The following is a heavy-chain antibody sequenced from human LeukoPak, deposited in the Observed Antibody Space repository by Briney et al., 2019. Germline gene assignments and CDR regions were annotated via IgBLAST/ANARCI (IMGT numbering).Heavy chain of an antibody. J-gene: IGHJ4*02. CDR3: ARDRNSGSGY. V-gene: IGHV3-30*03. CDR1: KFTFSTFG. CDR2: ISYDGSNK. D-gene: IGHD1-26*01. Sequence: GGSLRLSCAASKFTFSTFGMHWVRQAPGKGLEWVAVISYDGSNKYYADSVKGRFTISRDNSKNTLYLQMSSLRAEDTALYYCARDRNSGSGYWGQGTLVTVSS.